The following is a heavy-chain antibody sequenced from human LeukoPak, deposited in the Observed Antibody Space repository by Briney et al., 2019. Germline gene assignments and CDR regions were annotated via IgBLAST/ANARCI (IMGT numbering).Heavy chain of an antibody. CDR2: ISWNSSSI. V-gene: IGHV3-9*01. CDR3: AKDALLFGVVTATNFDY. Sequence: QPGRSLRLSCAASGFTFDDYAMHWVRQAPGKGLEWVSGISWNSSSIGYADSVKGRFTISRDNAKNSLYLQMNSLRAEDTALYYCAKDALLFGVVTATNFDYWGQGTLVTVSS. J-gene: IGHJ4*02. CDR1: GFTFDDYA. D-gene: IGHD3-3*01.